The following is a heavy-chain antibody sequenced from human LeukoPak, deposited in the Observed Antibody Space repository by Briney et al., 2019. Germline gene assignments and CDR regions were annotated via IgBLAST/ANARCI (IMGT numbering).Heavy chain of an antibody. V-gene: IGHV1-46*01. CDR2: IKPSDDST. D-gene: IGHD2-2*01. CDR1: GNTFTSYY. Sequence: ASVKVSCKASGNTFTSYYIHWVRQAPGQGLEWMGAIKPSDDSTNYAQKFQGRVTITTDESTSTAYMELSSLRSEDTAVYYCAAGGTSPSSPFDYWGQGTLVTVSS. J-gene: IGHJ4*02. CDR3: AAGGTSPSSPFDY.